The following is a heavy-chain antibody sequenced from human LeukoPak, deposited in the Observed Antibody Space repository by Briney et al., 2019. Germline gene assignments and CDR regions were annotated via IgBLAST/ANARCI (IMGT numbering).Heavy chain of an antibody. J-gene: IGHJ4*02. CDR2: ISAYNGNT. CDR1: GYTFTSYG. CDR3: ARDKNYFDY. Sequence: ASVKVSCKASGYTFTSYGIIWVRQAPGQGLEWMGWISAYNGNTKYAQELQGRVTKTTDTYTSTAYMELRGLRSDDTAVYYCARDKNYFDYWGQGTLVTVSS. V-gene: IGHV1-18*01.